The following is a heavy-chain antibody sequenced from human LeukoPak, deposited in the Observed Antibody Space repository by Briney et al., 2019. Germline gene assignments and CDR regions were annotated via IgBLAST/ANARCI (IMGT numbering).Heavy chain of an antibody. CDR2: ISSSSTI. CDR1: GFTFSSYS. V-gene: IGHV3-48*01. CDR3: ARDTPAYDAFDI. Sequence: GGSLRLPCAASGFTFSSYSMNWVRQAPGKGLEWVSYISSSSTIYYADSVKGRFTISRDNAKDSLYLQMNSLRAEDTAVYYCARDTPAYDAFDIWGQGTMVTVSS. J-gene: IGHJ3*02.